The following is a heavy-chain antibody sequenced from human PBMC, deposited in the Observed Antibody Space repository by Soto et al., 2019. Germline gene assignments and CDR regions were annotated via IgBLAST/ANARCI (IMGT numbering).Heavy chain of an antibody. CDR1: GGSISRGGYS. CDR3: ASQKLDVPAYFDY. CDR2: IYHTGTT. D-gene: IGHD1-1*01. Sequence: SETLSLTCAASGGSISRGGYSWSWIRQPPGKGLEWIGYIYHTGTTYYSPSLKCRVTTSIDTSRNQFPLKLTSVTAADTGVYYCASQKLDVPAYFDYWGQGTLVTVSS. V-gene: IGHV4-30-2*01. J-gene: IGHJ4*02.